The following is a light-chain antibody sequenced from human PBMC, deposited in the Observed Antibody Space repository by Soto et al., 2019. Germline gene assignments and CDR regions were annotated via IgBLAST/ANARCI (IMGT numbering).Light chain of an antibody. Sequence: EIVLTQSPGTLSLSPGERATLSCRASQSVSSSSLAWYQQTPGQAPRLLIYGASTRATGIPARFSGSGSGTEFTLTISSLQSEDFAVYYCQHRTNWPGTWTFGQGTKVDIK. CDR1: QSVSSSS. CDR2: GAS. V-gene: IGKV3D-20*02. CDR3: QHRTNWPGTWT. J-gene: IGKJ1*01.